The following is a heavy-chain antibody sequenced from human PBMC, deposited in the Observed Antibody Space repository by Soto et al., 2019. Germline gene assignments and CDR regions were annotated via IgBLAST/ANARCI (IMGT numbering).Heavy chain of an antibody. CDR2: IGRTNNT. CDR1: GFTFSNSA. D-gene: IGHD3-16*02. CDR3: AKVDAYSYRTDH. V-gene: IGHV3-23*01. Sequence: GSLRLSCAASGFTFSNSAMTWVGQALGKGPEWVSSIGRTNNTHYADSVKGRFAISRDNSQNTLYLQMNSLTAEDTAVYFCAKVDAYSYRTDHWGQGTLVTVSS. J-gene: IGHJ4*02.